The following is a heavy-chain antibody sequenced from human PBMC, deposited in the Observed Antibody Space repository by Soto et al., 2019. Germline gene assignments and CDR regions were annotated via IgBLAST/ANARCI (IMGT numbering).Heavy chain of an antibody. D-gene: IGHD5-12*01. V-gene: IGHV4-4*07. J-gene: IGHJ4*02. CDR2: IFSSGST. CDR3: AREGSYSAYNFAHGIQLWSFDF. Sequence: SETLSLTCTVPGGSINTFYWSWVRQPAGKGLEWIGRIFSSGSTSFNPSLESRVAMSVDTSKSHFSLNLSSVTAADMAVYYCAREGSYSAYNFAHGIQLWSFDFWGQGALVTVSS. CDR1: GGSINTFY.